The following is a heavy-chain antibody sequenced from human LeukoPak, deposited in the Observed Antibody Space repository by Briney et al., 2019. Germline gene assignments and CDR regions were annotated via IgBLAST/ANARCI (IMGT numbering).Heavy chain of an antibody. CDR3: ARHGGAYGDYWYYFDY. Sequence: SETLSLTCTVSGGSISSYYWSWIRQPAGKGLEWIGRIYTSGSTNYNPSLKSRVTISVDTSKNQFSLKLSSVTAADTAMYYCARHGGAYGDYWYYFDYWGQGTLVTVSS. D-gene: IGHD4-17*01. V-gene: IGHV4-4*07. CDR2: IYTSGST. CDR1: GGSISSYY. J-gene: IGHJ4*02.